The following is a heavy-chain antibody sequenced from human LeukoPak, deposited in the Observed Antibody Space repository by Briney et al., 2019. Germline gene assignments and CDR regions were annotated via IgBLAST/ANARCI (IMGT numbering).Heavy chain of an antibody. J-gene: IGHJ4*02. CDR2: IKEDGSDI. Sequence: SGESLRLSCAASGFTFTSYSMTWVRQAPGRGLEWVARIKEDGSDIHYVDSVKGRFTISRDNSKDTVFLQMNSLRAEDTAVYYCAKGSSGFCTGGSCLFDYWGQGTPVTVSS. CDR1: GFTFTSYS. D-gene: IGHD2-15*01. V-gene: IGHV3-7*05. CDR3: AKGSSGFCTGGSCLFDY.